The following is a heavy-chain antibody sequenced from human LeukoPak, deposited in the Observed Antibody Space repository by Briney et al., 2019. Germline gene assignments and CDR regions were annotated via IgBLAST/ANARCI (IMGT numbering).Heavy chain of an antibody. V-gene: IGHV1-18*01. J-gene: IGHJ4*02. CDR1: GYTFTSYD. Sequence: ASVKVSCKASGYTFTSYDINWVRQATGQGLEWMGWISAYNGNTNYAQNLKGRVTMTTDTSTSTAYMELRSLRSDDTAVYYCARDHLPVWGSYRPLNHLFDYWGQGTLVTVSS. D-gene: IGHD3-16*02. CDR3: ARDHLPVWGSYRPLNHLFDY. CDR2: ISAYNGNT.